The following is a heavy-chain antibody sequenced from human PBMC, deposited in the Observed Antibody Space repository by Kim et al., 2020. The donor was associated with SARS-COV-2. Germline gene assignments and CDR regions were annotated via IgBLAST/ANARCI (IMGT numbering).Heavy chain of an antibody. D-gene: IGHD4-17*01. CDR2: ISGSSERT. Sequence: GGSLRLSCAASGFTFTNYAMAWVRQAPGKGLEWVSSISGSSERTYYTGSVKGRFTISRDNSGNALDLEMTSLRAEDTAVYYCAKEGGVNTAYFSAMDVWGQGTTVTVSS. J-gene: IGHJ6*02. CDR3: AKEGGVNTAYFSAMDV. CDR1: GFTFTNYA. V-gene: IGHV3-23*01.